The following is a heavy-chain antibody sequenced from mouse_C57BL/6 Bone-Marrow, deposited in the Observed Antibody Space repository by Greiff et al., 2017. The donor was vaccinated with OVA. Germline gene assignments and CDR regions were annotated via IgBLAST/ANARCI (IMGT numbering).Heavy chain of an antibody. V-gene: IGHV1-19*01. CDR3: ARSREGYYFDY. CDR2: INPYNGGT. Sequence: VQLKQSGPVLVKPGASVKMSCKASGYTFTDYYMNWVKQSHGKSLEWIGVINPYNGGTSYNQKFKGKATLTVDKSSSTAYMELNSLTSEDSAVYYCARSREGYYFDYWGQGTTLTVSS. J-gene: IGHJ2*01. CDR1: GYTFTDYY.